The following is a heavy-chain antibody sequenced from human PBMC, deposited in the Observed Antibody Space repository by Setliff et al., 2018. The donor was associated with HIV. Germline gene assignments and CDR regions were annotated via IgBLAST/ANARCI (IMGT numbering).Heavy chain of an antibody. J-gene: IGHJ4*02. Sequence: SETLSLTCTVSGGSISSGSYYWSWIRQPAGKGLEWIGHIYTSGSTNYNPSLKSRVTISVDTSKNQFSLKLSSVTAADTAVYYCARASGWYYFDYWGQGTLVTVSS. D-gene: IGHD6-19*01. V-gene: IGHV4-61*09. CDR2: IYTSGST. CDR1: GGSISSGSYY. CDR3: ARASGWYYFDY.